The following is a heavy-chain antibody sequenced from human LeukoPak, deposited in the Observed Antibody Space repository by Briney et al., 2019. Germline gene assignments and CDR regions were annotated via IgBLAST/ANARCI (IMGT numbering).Heavy chain of an antibody. J-gene: IGHJ4*02. CDR3: AKRGGWAPRPSFDY. Sequence: GGSLRLSCAASGFTFNSYAMSWVRQAPGKGLEWVSAISGSGGSTYYADSGKGRFTISRDNSKNTPYLQMNSLRAEDTAVYYCAKRGGWAPRPSFDYWGQGTLVTVSS. D-gene: IGHD6-19*01. V-gene: IGHV3-23*01. CDR1: GFTFNSYA. CDR2: ISGSGGST.